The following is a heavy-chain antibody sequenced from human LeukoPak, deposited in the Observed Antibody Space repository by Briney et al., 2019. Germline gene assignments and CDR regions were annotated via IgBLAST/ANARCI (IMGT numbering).Heavy chain of an antibody. V-gene: IGHV1-18*01. CDR1: GYTFTSYG. CDR2: ISAYNGNT. J-gene: IGHJ5*02. CDR3: ARDPEDSSSSGVDWFDP. Sequence: GASVKVSCKASGYTFTSYGISWVRQAPGQGLEWMGWISAYNGNTNCAPKPQGRATMTTDTSTSTAYMELRRLRSDDTAVHYCARDPEDSSSSGVDWFDPWGQGTLVTVSS. D-gene: IGHD6-6*01.